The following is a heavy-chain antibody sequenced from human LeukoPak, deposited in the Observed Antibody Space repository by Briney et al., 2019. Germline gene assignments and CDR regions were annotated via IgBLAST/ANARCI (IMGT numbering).Heavy chain of an antibody. D-gene: IGHD3-9*01. CDR2: IDGGGGRT. J-gene: IGHJ4*02. Sequence: GGSLRLSCTASGSAFSSYAMSWVRQAPGVGLEWVSAIDGGGGRTWHADSVRGRFTISRDNSKNTLFMQMNSLRDEDTAVYYCAKGDSYYDLLTCFDFWGPGTLITVSS. CDR1: GSAFSSYA. V-gene: IGHV3-23*01. CDR3: AKGDSYYDLLTCFDF.